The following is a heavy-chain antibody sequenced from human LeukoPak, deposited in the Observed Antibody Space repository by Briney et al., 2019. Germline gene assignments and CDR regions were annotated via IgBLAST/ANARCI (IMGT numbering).Heavy chain of an antibody. CDR1: GFIVSDYY. J-gene: IGHJ5*02. CDR2: IRDSGEA. V-gene: IGHV3-66*03. D-gene: IGHD3/OR15-3a*01. Sequence: GGSLRLSCAVSGFIVSDYYMSWVRQAPGKGLEWVGLIRDSGEAFYADFARGRFAISRDESENTLYLQMNSLRVEDTAVYFCARDRASNQDWVEFDPWGQGTPVIVSS. CDR3: ARDRASNQDWVEFDP.